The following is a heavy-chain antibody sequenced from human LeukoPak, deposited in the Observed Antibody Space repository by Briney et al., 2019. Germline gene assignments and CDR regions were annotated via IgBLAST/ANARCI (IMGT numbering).Heavy chain of an antibody. Sequence: GGSLRLSCAASGFTFSSSAISWVRQAPGKGQEWVSAINNNGGYTYYSDSVQGRFTISRDNSKSTLCLQMNSLRAEDTAVYYCAKQLGYCSDGSCYFPYWGQGTLVTVSS. CDR1: GFTFSSSA. CDR3: AKQLGYCSDGSCYFPY. CDR2: INNNGGYT. D-gene: IGHD2-15*01. V-gene: IGHV3-23*01. J-gene: IGHJ4*02.